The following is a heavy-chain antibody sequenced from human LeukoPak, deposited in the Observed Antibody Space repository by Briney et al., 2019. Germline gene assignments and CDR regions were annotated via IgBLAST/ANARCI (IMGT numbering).Heavy chain of an antibody. CDR3: ARGQEHLWSHKDY. CDR2: IGGGGSYI. J-gene: IGHJ4*02. V-gene: IGHV3-21*01. Sequence: GGSLRLSCAASGFTFSSYNMNWVRQAPGKGLEWVSSIGGGGSYIFYADSVKGRFTISRDNAKNSLSLQMNSLRAEDTAAYYCARGQEHLWSHKDYWGQGTLVTVSS. D-gene: IGHD3-10*01. CDR1: GFTFSSYN.